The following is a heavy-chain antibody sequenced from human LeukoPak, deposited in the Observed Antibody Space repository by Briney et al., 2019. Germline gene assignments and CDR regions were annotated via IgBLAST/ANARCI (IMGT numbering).Heavy chain of an antibody. CDR2: ISSSSSTI. J-gene: IGHJ6*03. Sequence: GGSLRLSCAASGFTFSSYSMNWVRQAPGKGLEWVSYISSSSSTIYYADSVKGRFTISRDNAKNSLYLQMNSLRAEDTAVYYCARGRPVGPELPLRRRLRYMDVWGQGTTVTVSS. V-gene: IGHV3-48*04. D-gene: IGHD1-26*01. CDR3: ARGRPVGPELPLRRRLRYMDV. CDR1: GFTFSSYS.